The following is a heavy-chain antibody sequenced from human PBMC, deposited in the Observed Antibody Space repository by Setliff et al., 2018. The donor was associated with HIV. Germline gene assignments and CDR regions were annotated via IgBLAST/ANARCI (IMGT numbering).Heavy chain of an antibody. D-gene: IGHD1-1*01. J-gene: IGHJ4*02. Sequence: KPSETLSLTCTVSGDSVSSRSYYWSWIRQPPGKGLEWIGYIYYSGSTNYNPSLKSRVTISVDTSKNHFSLKLRSVTAADTAVYYCAQLGMVDDFDYWSQGTLVTVSS. CDR2: IYYSGST. CDR1: GDSVSSRSYY. CDR3: AQLGMVDDFDY. V-gene: IGHV4-61*03.